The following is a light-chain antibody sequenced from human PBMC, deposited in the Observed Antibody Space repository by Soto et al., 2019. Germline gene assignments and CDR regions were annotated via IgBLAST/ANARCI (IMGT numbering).Light chain of an antibody. CDR3: QQLNSYSLT. J-gene: IGKJ4*01. Sequence: DIQMTQSPSTLPASVGDRVTITCRASQSISNWLAWYQQKPGTAPKVLIYHASNLQSGVPSRFSGSGSGTDFSLIISSLQPEDSATYYCQQLNSYSLTFGGGTKVDIK. CDR2: HAS. CDR1: QSISNW. V-gene: IGKV1-5*01.